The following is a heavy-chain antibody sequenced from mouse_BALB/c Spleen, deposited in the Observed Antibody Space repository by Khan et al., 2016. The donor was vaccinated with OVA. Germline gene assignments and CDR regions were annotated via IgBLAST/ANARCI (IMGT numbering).Heavy chain of an antibody. CDR1: GYTFTSYW. J-gene: IGHJ3*01. V-gene: IGHV1S81*02. CDR3: ERGYGRSPFAY. CDR2: INPSNGRT. D-gene: IGHD1-1*01. Sequence: QVQLQQSGAELVKPGASVKLSCKASGYTFTSYWMHWVKQRPGQGLEWIGEINPSNGRTNYNEKFKSKATLTVDKSSSTAYMQLSSLTSADSAVYYCERGYGRSPFAYWGQGTLVTVSA.